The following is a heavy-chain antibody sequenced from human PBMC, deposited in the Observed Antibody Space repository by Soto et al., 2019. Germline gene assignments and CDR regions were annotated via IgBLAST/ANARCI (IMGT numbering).Heavy chain of an antibody. J-gene: IGHJ6*02. CDR2: IKQDGSEK. D-gene: IGHD3-9*01. CDR1: GFTFSSYW. V-gene: IGHV3-7*05. Sequence: GGSLRLSCAASGFTFSSYWMSWVRQAPGKGLEWVANIKQDGSEKYYVDSVKGRFTISRDNAKNSLYLQMNSLRAEDTAVYYCARIPHYDMLTGPDYYYYGMDVCGQGTTVTVSS. CDR3: ARIPHYDMLTGPDYYYYGMDV.